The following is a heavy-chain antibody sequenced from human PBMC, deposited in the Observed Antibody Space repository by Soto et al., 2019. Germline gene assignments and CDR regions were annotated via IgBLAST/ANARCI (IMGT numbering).Heavy chain of an antibody. D-gene: IGHD3-22*01. Sequence: QVQLVQSGAEVKKPGSSVKVSCKASGGTFSSYAISWVRQAPGQGLEWMGGIIPIFGTSNYAQKFQGRVTITADESTSTAYMELSSLRSEDTAVYYCARVRRDDSSGYYYFGAFDIWGQGTTVTVSS. CDR3: ARVRRDDSSGYYYFGAFDI. CDR1: GGTFSSYA. V-gene: IGHV1-69*01. CDR2: IIPIFGTS. J-gene: IGHJ3*02.